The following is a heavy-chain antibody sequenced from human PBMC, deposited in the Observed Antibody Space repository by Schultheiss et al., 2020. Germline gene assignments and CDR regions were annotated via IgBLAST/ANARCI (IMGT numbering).Heavy chain of an antibody. V-gene: IGHV1-8*01. CDR3: ARDSGSTLTTFGPPGHP. Sequence: ASVKVSCKASGYTFTSYDINWVRQATGQGLEWMGWMNPNSGNTGYAQKFQGRVTMTRNTSISTAYMELSSLRSEDTAVYYCARDSGSTLTTFGPPGHPWGQGTLVTGYS. D-gene: IGHD4-17*01. CDR1: GYTFTSYD. CDR2: MNPNSGNT. J-gene: IGHJ5*02.